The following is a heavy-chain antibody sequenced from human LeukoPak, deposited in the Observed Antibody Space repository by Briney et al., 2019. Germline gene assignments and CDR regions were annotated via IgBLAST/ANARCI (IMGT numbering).Heavy chain of an antibody. D-gene: IGHD3-10*01. J-gene: IGHJ4*02. CDR3: ARDLAYGNCDY. Sequence: SETLSLTCTVSGDSISTYYWSWIRQPPGKGLEWIGYIYYRVTSDYNPSLKSRVTMSVDMSTRQISLKLNSVTAADTAVYYCARDLAYGNCDYWGQGTLVTVSS. V-gene: IGHV4-59*12. CDR1: GDSISTYY. CDR2: IYYRVTS.